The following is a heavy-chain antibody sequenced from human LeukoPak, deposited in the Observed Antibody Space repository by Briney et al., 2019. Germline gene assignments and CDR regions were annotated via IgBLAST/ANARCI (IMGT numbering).Heavy chain of an antibody. J-gene: IGHJ6*03. CDR3: ANGLAASGNFLLRDYYYFIDV. CDR1: GFTFNNYA. CDR2: INGNGAAT. D-gene: IGHD1-26*01. V-gene: IGHV3-23*01. Sequence: GRSLRLSCAASGFTFNNYAMHWVRQAPGKGLEWVSTINGNGAATYYADSFKGRFLISRDDSKSTVYLRMNKLRVEDSGLYYCANGLAASGNFLLRDYYYFIDVWSKGTTVIVS.